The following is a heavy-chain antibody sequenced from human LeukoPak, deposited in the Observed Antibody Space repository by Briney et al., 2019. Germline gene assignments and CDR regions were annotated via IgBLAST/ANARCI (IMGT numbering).Heavy chain of an antibody. CDR1: GFTFSSYG. Sequence: GRSLRLSCAASGFTFSSYGMHWVRQAPGKGLEWVAVISFDAGDRYHGDSVKGRFTISRDNSKNTLYLQMNSLRAEDTAVYHCAKDVGNYYDSSGQYLMRSCMDVWGKGTTVTVYS. V-gene: IGHV3-30*18. CDR2: ISFDAGDR. D-gene: IGHD3-22*01. CDR3: AKDVGNYYDSSGQYLMRSCMDV. J-gene: IGHJ6*03.